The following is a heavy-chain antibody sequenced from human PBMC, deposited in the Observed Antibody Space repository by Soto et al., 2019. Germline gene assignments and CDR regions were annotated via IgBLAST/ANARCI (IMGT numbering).Heavy chain of an antibody. CDR3: ARDHHRYSGYDYVDY. CDR1: GFTFSDYY. Sequence: QVQLVESGGGLXKXXXSLRLSCAASGFTFSDYYMSWIRQAPGKGLEWVSYISSSSSYTNYADSVKGRFTISRDNAKNSLYLQMNSLRAEDTAVYYCARDHHRYSGYDYVDYWGQGTLVTVSS. J-gene: IGHJ4*02. V-gene: IGHV3-11*05. CDR2: ISSSSSYT. D-gene: IGHD5-12*01.